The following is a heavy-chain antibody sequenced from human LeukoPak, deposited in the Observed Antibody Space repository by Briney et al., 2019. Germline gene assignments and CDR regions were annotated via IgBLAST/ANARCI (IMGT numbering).Heavy chain of an antibody. CDR1: GFTFSSYG. V-gene: IGHV3-30*03. D-gene: IGHD3-16*01. Sequence: PGGSLRLSCAASGFTFSSYGMHWVRQAPGKGLEWVAVISYDGSNKYYADSVKGRFTISRDNSKNTLYLQMNSLRAEDTAVYYCARFRGDMAGGYYYYGMDVWGKGTTVTVSS. CDR2: ISYDGSNK. J-gene: IGHJ6*04. CDR3: ARFRGDMAGGYYYYGMDV.